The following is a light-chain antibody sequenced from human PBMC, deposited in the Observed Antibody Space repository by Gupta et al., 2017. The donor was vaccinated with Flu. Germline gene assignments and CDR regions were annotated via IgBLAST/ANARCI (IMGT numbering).Light chain of an antibody. CDR2: RNN. Sequence: RVTISCSGSSSKIGSNYVYWYQQRPGTAPKLLIYRNNRRPSGVPDRFSGSKSGTSASLAISGLRAEDEADYYCAAWDDSRSGGVFGGGTKLTVL. J-gene: IGLJ3*02. V-gene: IGLV1-47*01. CDR1: SSKIGSNY. CDR3: AAWDDSRSGGV.